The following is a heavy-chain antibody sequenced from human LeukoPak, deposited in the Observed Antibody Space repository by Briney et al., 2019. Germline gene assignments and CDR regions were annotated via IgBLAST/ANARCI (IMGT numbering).Heavy chain of an antibody. CDR1: GFTFSSYA. CDR3: AKDRGVQAANGAYFDY. Sequence: GGSLRLSCATSGFTFSSYAMSWVRQAPGKGLEWVSAISGSGDITYCADSVKGRFTISRDNSRTTLYLQLNSLRAEDTAVYYCAKDRGVQAANGAYFDYWGQGTLVTVSS. D-gene: IGHD2-2*01. CDR2: ISGSGDIT. J-gene: IGHJ4*02. V-gene: IGHV3-23*01.